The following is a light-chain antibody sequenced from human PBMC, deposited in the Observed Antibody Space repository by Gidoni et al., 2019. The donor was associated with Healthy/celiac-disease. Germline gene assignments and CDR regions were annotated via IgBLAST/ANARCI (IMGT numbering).Light chain of an antibody. Sequence: SYELTQPLSVSVALGQTARITCGGNNIGSKNVHWYQQKPGQAPVLVIYRDSNRPSGIPARFSGSNSGNTATLTISRAQAGDEADYYCQVWDSSFVVFGGGTKLTVL. V-gene: IGLV3-9*01. CDR2: RDS. CDR1: NIGSKN. J-gene: IGLJ2*01. CDR3: QVWDSSFVV.